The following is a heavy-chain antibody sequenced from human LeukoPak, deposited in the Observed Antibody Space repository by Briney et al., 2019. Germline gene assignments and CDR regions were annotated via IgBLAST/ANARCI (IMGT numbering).Heavy chain of an antibody. Sequence: GGSLRLSCAASGFTFSSYAMRWVPQAPGKGLEWVSAISSSSSYIYYADSVKGRFTISRDNAKNSLYLQMNSLRAEDTAVYYCAVGWDSATLDYWGQGTLVTVSS. CDR3: AVGWDSATLDY. J-gene: IGHJ4*02. CDR2: ISSSSSYI. D-gene: IGHD2-15*01. V-gene: IGHV3-21*01. CDR1: GFTFSSYA.